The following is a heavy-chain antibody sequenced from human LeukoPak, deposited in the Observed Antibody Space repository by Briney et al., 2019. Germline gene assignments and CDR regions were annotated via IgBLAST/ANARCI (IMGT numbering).Heavy chain of an antibody. Sequence: GSVKVSCKASGYTFTSYYMHWVRQAPGQGLEWMGIINPSGGSTSYAQKFQGRVTMTRHMSTSTVYMELSSLRSEDTAVYYCAREATGGAAAGTFDYWGQGTLVTVSS. CDR1: GYTFTSYY. D-gene: IGHD6-13*01. CDR3: AREATGGAAAGTFDY. V-gene: IGHV1-46*01. CDR2: INPSGGST. J-gene: IGHJ4*02.